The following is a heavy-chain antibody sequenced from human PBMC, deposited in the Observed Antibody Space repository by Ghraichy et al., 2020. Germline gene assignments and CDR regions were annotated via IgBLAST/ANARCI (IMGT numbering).Heavy chain of an antibody. CDR1: GFSLSSSGVG. V-gene: IGHV2-5*01. D-gene: IGHD2/OR15-2a*01. CDR2: IYWNDDE. Sequence: SGPTLVKPTQTLTLTCTFSGFSLSSSGVGVGWIRQPPGKALEWLALIYWNDDERYSPSLKSRLTITKDTPKNQVVLTMTNMDPVDTATYYCGRRDVAYFFFDYWGQGTLVTVSS. J-gene: IGHJ4*02. CDR3: GRRDVAYFFFDY.